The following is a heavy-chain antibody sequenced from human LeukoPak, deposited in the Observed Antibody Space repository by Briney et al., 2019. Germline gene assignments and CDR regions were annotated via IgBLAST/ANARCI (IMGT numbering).Heavy chain of an antibody. Sequence: SQTLSLTCTVSGGSISSGGYYWSWIRQPPGKGLEWIGYIYYSGSTYYNPSLKSRVTISVDTSKNQFSLKLSSVTAADTAVYYCAREVSVGATKGGVYWGQGTLVTVSS. J-gene: IGHJ4*02. V-gene: IGHV4-30-4*08. CDR2: IYYSGST. CDR3: AREVSVGATKGGVY. D-gene: IGHD1-26*01. CDR1: GGSISSGGYY.